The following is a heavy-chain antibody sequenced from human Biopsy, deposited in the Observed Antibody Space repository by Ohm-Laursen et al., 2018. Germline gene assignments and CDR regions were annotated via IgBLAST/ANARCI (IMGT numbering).Heavy chain of an antibody. CDR1: GFAFSYYG. J-gene: IGHJ5*02. CDR3: ARDDDTTGYYMILNH. Sequence: SLRLSCTASGFAFSYYGLHWVRQAPGKGLQWVAVMWSDGINKNYADSVKGRFTVSRDNSNNVLYLQMSSLRDEDSAVYYCARDDDTTGYYMILNHWGQGTLVTVSS. V-gene: IGHV3-33*01. D-gene: IGHD3-9*01. CDR2: MWSDGINK.